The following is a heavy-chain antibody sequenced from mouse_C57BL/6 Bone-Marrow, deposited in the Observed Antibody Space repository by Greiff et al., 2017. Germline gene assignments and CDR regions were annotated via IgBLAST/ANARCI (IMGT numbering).Heavy chain of an antibody. V-gene: IGHV5-6*01. Sequence: EVMLVESGGDLVKPGGSLKLSCAASGFTFSSYGMSWVRQTPDKRLEWVATISSGGSYTYSPDSVKGRFTISRDNAKNTLYLQMSSLQYEDTAMYYCARGDYYDYDGGDWGQGTSVTVSS. CDR1: GFTFSSYG. CDR3: ARGDYYDYDGGD. CDR2: ISSGGSYT. D-gene: IGHD2-4*01. J-gene: IGHJ4*01.